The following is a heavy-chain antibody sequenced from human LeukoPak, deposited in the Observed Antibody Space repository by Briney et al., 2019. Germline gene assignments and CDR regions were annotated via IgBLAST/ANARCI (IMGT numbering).Heavy chain of an antibody. D-gene: IGHD3-10*01. Sequence: ASVKVSCKASGGTFNSYAISWVRQVPGQGLEWMGWINTNTGNPTYAQGFTGRFVFSLDTSVSTAYLQISSLKAEDTAVYYCARYGKYGSGSYGDYWGQGTLVTVSS. CDR3: ARYGKYGSGSYGDY. J-gene: IGHJ4*02. CDR2: INTNTGNP. CDR1: GGTFNSYA. V-gene: IGHV7-4-1*02.